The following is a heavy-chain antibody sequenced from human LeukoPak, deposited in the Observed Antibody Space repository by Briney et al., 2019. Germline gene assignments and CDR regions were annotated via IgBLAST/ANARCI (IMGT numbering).Heavy chain of an antibody. V-gene: IGHV3-23*01. CDR2: IGDSGGST. J-gene: IGHJ4*02. D-gene: IGHD3-10*01. CDR3: AKYRGFGDSYDS. Sequence: PGGSLRLSCAASGFTLGAMSWLRQAPGKGPEWVSTIGDSGGSTYYADSVKGRFTISRDNSKNTLYLQMNSLRAEDSAVYYCAKYRGFGDSYDSWGQGTLVTVSS. CDR1: GFTLGAM.